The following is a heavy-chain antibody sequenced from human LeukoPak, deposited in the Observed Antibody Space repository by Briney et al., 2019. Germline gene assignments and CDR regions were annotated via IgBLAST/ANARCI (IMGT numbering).Heavy chain of an antibody. CDR3: ARSVVTLYWYFDL. CDR2: IYYSGST. D-gene: IGHD4-23*01. J-gene: IGHJ2*01. V-gene: IGHV4-59*01. Sequence: SSETLSLTCTVSGGSISSYYWSWIRQPPGKGLEWIGYIYYSGSTNYNPSLKSRVTISLDTSKNQFSLKLSSVTTADTAVYYCARSVVTLYWYFDLWGRGTLVTVSS. CDR1: GGSISSYY.